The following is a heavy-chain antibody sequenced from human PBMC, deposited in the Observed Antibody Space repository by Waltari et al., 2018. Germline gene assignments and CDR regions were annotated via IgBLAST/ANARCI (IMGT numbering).Heavy chain of an antibody. CDR1: NYAINSGFY. CDR2: IYHEGTT. Sequence: QVQLQESGPGLLRASETLSLTCDVSNYAINSGFYWGWVRQPPGKGLEWIATIYHEGTTFYNPSLKSRVTTSMDTSKTQFSLTLRSVTAADTAVYYCTRQVLGYCTSAACRRLESWGQGILVTVSS. D-gene: IGHD2-2*03. V-gene: IGHV4-38-2*01. CDR3: TRQVLGYCTSAACRRLES. J-gene: IGHJ4*02.